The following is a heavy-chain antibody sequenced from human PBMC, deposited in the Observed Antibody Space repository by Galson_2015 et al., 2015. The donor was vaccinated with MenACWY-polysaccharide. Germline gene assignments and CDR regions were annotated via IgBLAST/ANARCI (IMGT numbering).Heavy chain of an antibody. CDR3: AKRFTPYDTSSGLDY. V-gene: IGHV3-30-3*01. CDR2: ISYESANK. J-gene: IGHJ4*02. CDR1: GFTFTDYA. Sequence: LILSCATSGFTFTDYAMLWVRQAPGKGLEWVAVISYESANKFYVESVQGRFTISRDNSKNTVYLQMNSLRPEDTAIYYCAKRFTPYDTSSGLDYWGQGTLVTVSS. D-gene: IGHD3-22*01.